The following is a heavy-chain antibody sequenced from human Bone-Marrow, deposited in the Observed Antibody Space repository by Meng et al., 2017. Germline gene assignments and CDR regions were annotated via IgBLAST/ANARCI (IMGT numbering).Heavy chain of an antibody. D-gene: IGHD1-26*01. CDR2: IYHSGST. J-gene: IGHJ5*02. CDR1: GGANSSSTW. Sequence: QVQRQELGPGRVEPSGTLAPTGAVSGGANSSSTWWSWVRQPPGKGLEWIGEIYHSGSTNYNPSLKSRVTISVDKSKNQFSLKLSSVTAADTAVYYCARGQYFSWWELLPAFWFDPWGQGTLVTVSS. CDR3: ARGQYFSWWELLPAFWFDP. V-gene: IGHV4-4*02.